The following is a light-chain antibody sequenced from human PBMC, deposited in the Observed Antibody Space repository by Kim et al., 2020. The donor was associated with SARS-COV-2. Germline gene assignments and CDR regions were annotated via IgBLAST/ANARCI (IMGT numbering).Light chain of an antibody. CDR2: QDD. CDR3: QTWDRRRVI. V-gene: IGLV3-1*01. J-gene: IGLJ2*01. Sequence: DDKYIYWYQQKLGQSPVLVIYQDDKRPSGIPDRFSGSNSGDTATLTISGTQAMDEAYYYCQTWDRRRVIFGGGTKLTVL. CDR1: DDKY.